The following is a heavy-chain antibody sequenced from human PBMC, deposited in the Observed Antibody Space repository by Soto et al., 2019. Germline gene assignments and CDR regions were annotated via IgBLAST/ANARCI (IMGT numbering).Heavy chain of an antibody. CDR1: GGTLSDHG. Sequence: QVQLEQSGAEVKKPGSSVRVSCKASGGTLSDHGVSWLRQAPGQGLEWVGGTIPVFDTAKYAQKLQGRVTIAADKSTNIAYVELSSLRSEDTAFYYWARGVYGSGNYYTGPSAFAIWGQGTMVIVSS. CDR2: TIPVFDTA. V-gene: IGHV1-69*06. J-gene: IGHJ3*02. D-gene: IGHD3-10*01. CDR3: ARGVYGSGNYYTGPSAFAI.